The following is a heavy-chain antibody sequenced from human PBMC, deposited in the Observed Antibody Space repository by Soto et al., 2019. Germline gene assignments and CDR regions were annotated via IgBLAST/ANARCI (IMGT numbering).Heavy chain of an antibody. Sequence: SETLSLTCAVYGGSFSCYCWTWIRKPQGTGLEWIGEINNSGSTNYNKSIKSRVTISVDTYKKKSSLKLASVTAAETAVYYCARDKITGLFDYWGQGTLVTSPQ. CDR2: INNSGST. CDR3: ARDKITGLFDY. J-gene: IGHJ4*02. CDR1: GGSFSCYC. V-gene: IGHV4-34*01. D-gene: IGHD2-8*02.